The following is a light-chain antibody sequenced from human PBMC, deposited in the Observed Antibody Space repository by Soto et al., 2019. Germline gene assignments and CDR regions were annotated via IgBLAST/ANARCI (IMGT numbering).Light chain of an antibody. CDR1: SSNIGAGYD. J-gene: IGLJ2*01. CDR3: QTYDSGLSSVV. Sequence: QSVLTQPPSVSGAPGQRVTISCTVSSSNIGAGYDVHWYQQLPGTAPKLLIYGNTNRPSGVPDRFSGSKSGTSVSLAITGLQAEDEADYYCQTYDSGLSSVVFGGGTKPTVL. CDR2: GNT. V-gene: IGLV1-40*01.